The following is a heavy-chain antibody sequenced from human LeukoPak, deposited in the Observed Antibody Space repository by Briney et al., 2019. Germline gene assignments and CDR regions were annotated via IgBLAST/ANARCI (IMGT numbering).Heavy chain of an antibody. CDR3: ARVTTTRPPYYYYGLDV. Sequence: SQTLSLTCDISGDSVSCNTVAWNWIRQSPSRGLEWLGRTYYRYRWFYEYAAPLRGRLTITSDASKNQFSLQIDSVTPDDTAVYYCARVTTTRPPYYYYGLDVWGQGTTVTVS. J-gene: IGHJ6*02. V-gene: IGHV6-1*01. CDR2: TYYRYRWFY. CDR1: GDSVSCNTVA. D-gene: IGHD1-1*01.